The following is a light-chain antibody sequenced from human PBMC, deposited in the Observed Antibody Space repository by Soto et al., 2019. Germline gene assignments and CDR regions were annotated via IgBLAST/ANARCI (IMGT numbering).Light chain of an antibody. CDR1: QSVSNN. J-gene: IGKJ1*01. CDR2: GAS. Sequence: EIVLTQSPGTLSLSPGERATLSCRASQSVSNNYLAWYQQRPGQPPNLLIHGASTRAPGFPARFSGSGSGTDFTLTISSLQSEDFAVYYCQQYNNWPWTFGQGTKVDIK. CDR3: QQYNNWPWT. V-gene: IGKV3-15*01.